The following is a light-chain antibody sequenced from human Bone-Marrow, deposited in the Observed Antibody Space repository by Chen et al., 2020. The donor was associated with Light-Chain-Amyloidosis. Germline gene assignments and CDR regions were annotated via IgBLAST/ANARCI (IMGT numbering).Light chain of an antibody. J-gene: IGLJ3*02. Sequence: SYVLTQPSSVSVAPGQTATIARGGNNIGSTSVHWYQQTQGQAPLLVVYDDSDRPSGIPERLSGSNSGNTATLTISRVEAGDEADYYCQVWDRSSDRPVFGGGTKLTVL. CDR3: QVWDRSSDRPV. CDR1: NIGSTS. CDR2: DDS. V-gene: IGLV3-21*02.